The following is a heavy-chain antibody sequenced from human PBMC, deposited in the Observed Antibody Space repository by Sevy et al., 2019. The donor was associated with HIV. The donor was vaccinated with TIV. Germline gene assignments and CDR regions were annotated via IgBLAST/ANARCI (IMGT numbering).Heavy chain of an antibody. Sequence: GGSLRLSCAASGFTFSSYSMNWVRQAPGKGLEWVSSISGISNYIYYADSLKGRFTISRDNAKNSLYLEMNSLRVEDTAVYYCARGENGNYAGYWGQGTLVTVSS. V-gene: IGHV3-21*01. J-gene: IGHJ4*02. CDR2: ISGISNYI. D-gene: IGHD1-7*01. CDR3: ARGENGNYAGY. CDR1: GFTFSSYS.